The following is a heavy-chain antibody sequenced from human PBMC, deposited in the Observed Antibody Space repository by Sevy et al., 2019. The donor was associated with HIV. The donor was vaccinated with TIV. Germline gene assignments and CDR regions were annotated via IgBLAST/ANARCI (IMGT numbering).Heavy chain of an antibody. V-gene: IGHV1-24*01. CDR2: FDPEDGET. Sequence: ASVKVSCKVSGYTLTQLSMHWVRQAPGKGLEWMGSFDPEDGETLYAQKFQGRVTMTEDTSTDTAYMELRSLRSEDTAVYYCATTKDYYYSSGSPFDYWGHGTLVTVSS. D-gene: IGHD3-22*01. CDR1: GYTLTQLS. J-gene: IGHJ4*01. CDR3: ATTKDYYYSSGSPFDY.